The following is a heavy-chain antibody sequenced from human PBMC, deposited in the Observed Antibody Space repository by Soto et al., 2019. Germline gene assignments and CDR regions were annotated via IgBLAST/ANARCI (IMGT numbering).Heavy chain of an antibody. J-gene: IGHJ6*02. D-gene: IGHD6-6*01. CDR3: ARELRGSSSSSYYYYYGMHV. CDR1: GGSIISGGYY. Sequence: QVQLQESGPGLVKPSQTLSLTCTVSGGSIISGGYYWTWIRQHPGKGLEWIGYLNYSGSTYYNPSPKSRVTISVNTSNNQFSLKLSSVTAADTAVYYCARELRGSSSSSYYYYYGMHVWGQGTTDTVSS. V-gene: IGHV4-31*03. CDR2: LNYSGST.